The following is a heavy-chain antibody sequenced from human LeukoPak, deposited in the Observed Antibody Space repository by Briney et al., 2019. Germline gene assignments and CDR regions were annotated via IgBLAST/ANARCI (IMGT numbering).Heavy chain of an antibody. CDR1: GFTFSMYE. Sequence: GGSLRLFCAASGFTFSMYEMNWIRQAPGKGLEWVSYIVSSGSATYYADSVRGRFTISRDNAKNSLYLQMNSLRAEDTAVYYCARVGYFGSGSYYTGGHYFDYWGQGTLVTVSS. J-gene: IGHJ4*02. V-gene: IGHV3-48*03. CDR2: IVSSGSAT. D-gene: IGHD3-10*01. CDR3: ARVGYFGSGSYYTGGHYFDY.